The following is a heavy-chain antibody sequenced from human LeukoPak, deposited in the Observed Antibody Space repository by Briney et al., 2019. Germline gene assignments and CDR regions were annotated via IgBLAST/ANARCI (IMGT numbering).Heavy chain of an antibody. CDR1: GFTFSSYA. Sequence: GGSLRLSCAASGFTFSSYAMSWVRQAPGKGLEWVSAISGSGGSTYYADSVKGRFTISRDNSRNTLYLQMNSLRAEDTAVYYCAKLGSSGWNYYYYYMDVWGKGTTVTVSS. CDR3: AKLGSSGWNYYYYYMDV. D-gene: IGHD6-19*01. CDR2: ISGSGGST. J-gene: IGHJ6*03. V-gene: IGHV3-23*01.